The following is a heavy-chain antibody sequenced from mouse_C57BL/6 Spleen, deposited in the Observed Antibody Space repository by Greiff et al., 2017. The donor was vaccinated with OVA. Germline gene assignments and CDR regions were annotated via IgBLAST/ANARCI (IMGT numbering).Heavy chain of an antibody. CDR2: IDPSDSYT. Sequence: QVQLQQPGAELVRPGTSVKLSCKASGYTFTSYWMHWVKQRPGQGLEWIGVIDPSDSYTNYNQKFKGKATLTVDTSSSTAYMQLSSLTSEASAVYYCARGNDYIFAYWGKGTLVTVSA. CDR3: ARGNDYIFAY. CDR1: GYTFTSYW. J-gene: IGHJ3*01. D-gene: IGHD2-4*01. V-gene: IGHV1-59*01.